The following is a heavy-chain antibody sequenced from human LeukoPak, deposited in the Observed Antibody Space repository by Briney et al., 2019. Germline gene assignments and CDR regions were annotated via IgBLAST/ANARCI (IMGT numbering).Heavy chain of an antibody. CDR2: IYYSGST. CDR3: ARYVDTSMLRTYYFDF. J-gene: IGHJ4*02. CDR1: GGSVCSGSYY. D-gene: IGHD5-18*01. Sequence: SETLSLTCTVSGGSVCSGSYYWSWIRQPPGKGLEWIGYIYYSGSTNYNPSLKSRVTISVDTSKNQFSLKLSSVTTADTAVYYCARYVDTSMLRTYYFDFWGQGTLVTVSS. V-gene: IGHV4-61*01.